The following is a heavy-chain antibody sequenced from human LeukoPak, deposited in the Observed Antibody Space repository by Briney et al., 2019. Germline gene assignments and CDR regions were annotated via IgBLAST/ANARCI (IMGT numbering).Heavy chain of an antibody. CDR1: GYTFTNYE. J-gene: IGHJ4*02. D-gene: IGHD3-22*01. CDR3: ARGLGTYDSSELTWPMISF. V-gene: IGHV1-8*01. CDR2: VNPNSGDT. Sequence: ASVKVSCKASGYTFTNYEINWVRQAIGQGLEWMGWVNPNSGDTAFAQKFQGRITMTRSTSISTAYMELSSLTSEDTAVYYCARGLGTYDSSELTWPMISFWGQGTLVTVSS.